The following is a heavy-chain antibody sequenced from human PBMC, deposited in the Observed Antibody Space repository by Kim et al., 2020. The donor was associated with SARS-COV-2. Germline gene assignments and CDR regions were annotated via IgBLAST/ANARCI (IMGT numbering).Heavy chain of an antibody. V-gene: IGHV3-7*01. Sequence: GGSLRLSCAASGFTFSSYWMSWVRQAPGKGLEWVANIKQDGSEKYYVDSVKGRFTISRDNAKNSLYLQMNSLRAEDTAVYYCARAGTYYYDSSGYYYGDDFDYWGQGTLVTVSS. CDR1: GFTFSSYW. CDR2: IKQDGSEK. J-gene: IGHJ4*02. CDR3: ARAGTYYYDSSGYYYGDDFDY. D-gene: IGHD3-22*01.